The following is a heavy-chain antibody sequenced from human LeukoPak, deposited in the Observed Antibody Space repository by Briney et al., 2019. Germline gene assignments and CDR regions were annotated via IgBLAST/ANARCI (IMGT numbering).Heavy chain of an antibody. CDR3: ARGDNRNYFDY. D-gene: IGHD1-14*01. CDR1: GGSFSGYY. V-gene: IGHV4-34*01. CDR2: INHSGST. J-gene: IGHJ4*02. Sequence: RTSETLSLTCAVYGGSFSGYYWSWIRQPPGKGLEWIGEINHSGSTNYNPSLKSRVTISVDTSKNQFSLKLSSVTAADTAVYYCARGDNRNYFDYWGQGTLVTVSS.